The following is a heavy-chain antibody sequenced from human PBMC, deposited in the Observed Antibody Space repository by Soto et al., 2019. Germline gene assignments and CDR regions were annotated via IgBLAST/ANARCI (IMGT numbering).Heavy chain of an antibody. D-gene: IGHD1-26*01. V-gene: IGHV4-39*01. CDR3: ARQAVSGSHTFDY. Sequence: QLQLQESGPGLVKPSETLSLTCTVSGGSISSSSYYWGWIRQPPGKGLEWMGSIYYSGSTYYNPSLKSRVTISVDTSKNQFPLKLSSVPAADTAVYYCARQAVSGSHTFDYWGQGTLVTVSS. CDR1: GGSISSSSYY. J-gene: IGHJ4*02. CDR2: IYYSGST.